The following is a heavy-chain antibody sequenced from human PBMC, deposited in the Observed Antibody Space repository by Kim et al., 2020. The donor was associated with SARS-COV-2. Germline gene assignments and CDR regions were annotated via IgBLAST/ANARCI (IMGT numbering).Heavy chain of an antibody. J-gene: IGHJ6*02. Sequence: LQGRVTMTRDTSTSKVYMELSSLRSEDTAVYYCARDGRYYDFWSGYGGMDVWGQGTTVTVSS. D-gene: IGHD3-3*01. V-gene: IGHV1-46*01. CDR3: ARDGRYYDFWSGYGGMDV.